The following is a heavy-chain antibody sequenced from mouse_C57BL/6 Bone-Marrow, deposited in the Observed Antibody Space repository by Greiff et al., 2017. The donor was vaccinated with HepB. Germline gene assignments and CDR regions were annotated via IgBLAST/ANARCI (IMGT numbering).Heavy chain of an antibody. CDR2: IYPRSGNT. D-gene: IGHD2-4*01. J-gene: IGHJ3*01. Sequence: QVQLQQSGAELARPGASVKLSCKASGYTFTSYGISWVKQRTGQGLEGIGEIYPRSGNTYYNEKFKGKATLTADKSSSTAYMELRSLTSEDSAVYFCARFFDYAFAYWGQGTLVTVSA. CDR1: GYTFTSYG. CDR3: ARFFDYAFAY. V-gene: IGHV1-81*01.